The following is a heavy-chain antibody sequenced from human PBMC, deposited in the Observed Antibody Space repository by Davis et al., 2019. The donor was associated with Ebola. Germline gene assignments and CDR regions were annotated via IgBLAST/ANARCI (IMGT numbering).Heavy chain of an antibody. J-gene: IGHJ6*02. CDR1: GGSFSGYY. CDR2: INHSGST. D-gene: IGHD1-1*01. CDR3: ARDAPPTWNYYYGMDV. Sequence: MPSETLSLTCAVYGGSFSGYYWSWIRKPPGKGLEWIGEINHSGSTNYNPSLKSRVAISVDTSKNQFSLKLSSVTAADTAVYYCARDAPPTWNYYYGMDVWGQGTTVTVSS. V-gene: IGHV4-34*01.